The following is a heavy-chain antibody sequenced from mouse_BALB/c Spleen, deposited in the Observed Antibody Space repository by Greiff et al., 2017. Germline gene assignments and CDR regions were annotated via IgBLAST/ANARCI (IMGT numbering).Heavy chain of an antibody. CDR3: ARELRYAMDY. Sequence: VQLKESGGGLVQPGGSRKLSCAASGFTFSSFGMHWVRQAPEKGLEWVAYISSGSSTIYYADTVKGRFTISRDNPKNTLFLQMTSLRSEDTAMYYCARELRYAMDYWGQGTSVTVSS. J-gene: IGHJ4*01. CDR2: ISSGSSTI. CDR1: GFTFSSFG. D-gene: IGHD1-1*01. V-gene: IGHV5-17*02.